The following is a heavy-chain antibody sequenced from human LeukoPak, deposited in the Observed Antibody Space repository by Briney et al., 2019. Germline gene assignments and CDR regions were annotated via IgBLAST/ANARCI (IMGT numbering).Heavy chain of an antibody. D-gene: IGHD3-22*01. J-gene: IGHJ4*02. CDR2: IWYDGSNK. CDR1: GFTFSSYG. Sequence: GRSLRLSCAASGFTFSSYGMHWVRQAPGKGLEWVAVIWYDGSNKYYADSVKGRFTISRDNSENTLYLQMNSLRAEDTAVYYCAKDASLPYDSSGYFDYWGQGTLVTVSS. CDR3: AKDASLPYDSSGYFDY. V-gene: IGHV3-33*06.